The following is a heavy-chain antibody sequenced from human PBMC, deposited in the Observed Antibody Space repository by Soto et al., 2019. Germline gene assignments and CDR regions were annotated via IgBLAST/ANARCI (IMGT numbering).Heavy chain of an antibody. V-gene: IGHV3-74*01. Sequence: EVQLVESGGGLVQPGGSLRLSCAASGFTISSYWKHWVRQSPRKGLVWVARTNSDGSGTSYADSVKGRFTISRDNAKHKLQLKMISLRAVDTAGYYGPGQIPNYDGAANPFDCRGQGPLVTVFS. CDR1: GFTISSYW. CDR3: PGQIPNYDGAANPFDC. CDR2: TNSDGSGT. D-gene: IGHD3-3*01. J-gene: IGHJ4*02.